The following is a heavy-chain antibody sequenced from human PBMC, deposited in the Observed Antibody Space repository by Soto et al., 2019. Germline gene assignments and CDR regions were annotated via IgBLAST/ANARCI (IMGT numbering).Heavy chain of an antibody. D-gene: IGHD6-19*01. CDR2: INSDGSST. CDR1: GFTFSSYW. J-gene: IGHJ3*02. V-gene: IGHV3-74*01. CDR3: ARGPSLAAPFTAFGI. Sequence: GGSLRLSCAASGFTFSSYWMHWVRQAPGKGLVWVSRINSDGSSTSYADSVKGRFTISRDNAKNTLYLQMNSLRAEDTAVYYCARGPSLAAPFTAFGIWGQGTMVTVSS.